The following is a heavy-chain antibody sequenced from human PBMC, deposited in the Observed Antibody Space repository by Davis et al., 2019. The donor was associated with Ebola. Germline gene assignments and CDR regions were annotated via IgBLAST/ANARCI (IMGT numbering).Heavy chain of an antibody. CDR2: IKSKSDGGTT. Sequence: GESLKIPCTASGFPFPNARMSWVRQTPGKGLEWIGRIKSKSDGGTTDYAAPVKGRFTIPRDGAKSAVFLHMDSLKTEDTALYYCTTGLDPGWFGDFDYWGQGTLVTVSS. J-gene: IGHJ4*02. D-gene: IGHD3-10*01. CDR1: GFPFPNAR. V-gene: IGHV3-15*01. CDR3: TTGLDPGWFGDFDY.